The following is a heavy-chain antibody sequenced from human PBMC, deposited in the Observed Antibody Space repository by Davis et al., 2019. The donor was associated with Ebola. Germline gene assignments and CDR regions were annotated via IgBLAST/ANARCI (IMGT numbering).Heavy chain of an antibody. Sequence: GESLKISCAASGFVFSDFSMNWVRQAPGTVLEWITYITKGSDAIHYADSVKGRFTVSRDNAKNSVFLQMSSLRDEDSAVYYCARDRFFAFDFWSQGVHVSVSS. CDR1: GFVFSDFS. CDR2: ITKGSDAI. CDR3: ARDRFFAFDF. V-gene: IGHV3-48*02. D-gene: IGHD3/OR15-3a*01. J-gene: IGHJ4*02.